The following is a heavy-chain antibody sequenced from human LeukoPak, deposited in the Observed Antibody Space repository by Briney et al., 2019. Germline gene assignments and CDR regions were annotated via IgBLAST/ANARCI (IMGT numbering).Heavy chain of an antibody. V-gene: IGHV1-69*04. J-gene: IGHJ4*02. D-gene: IGHD6-13*01. CDR2: IIPILGIA. CDR1: GGTFSSYA. Sequence: SVKVSCKASGGTFSSYAISWVRQAPGQELEWMGRIIPILGIANYAQKFQGRVTITADKSTSTAYMELSSLRSEDTAVYYCARDGLTGYSSSSADYWGQGTLVTVSS. CDR3: ARDGLTGYSSSSADY.